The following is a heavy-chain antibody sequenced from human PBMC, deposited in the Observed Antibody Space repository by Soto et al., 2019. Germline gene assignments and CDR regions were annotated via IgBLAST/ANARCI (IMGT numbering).Heavy chain of an antibody. Sequence: QVQLVQSGAEVKKPGSSVKVSCKASGGTFSSYAISWVRQAPGQGLEWMGGIIPIFGTANYAQKFQGRVTMDADESTRTADMELSSLRSEDTAVDYCASDLTGSGSYRAFDYWGQGTLVTVSS. CDR1: GGTFSSYA. D-gene: IGHD1-26*01. CDR2: IIPIFGTA. J-gene: IGHJ4*02. CDR3: ASDLTGSGSYRAFDY. V-gene: IGHV1-69*01.